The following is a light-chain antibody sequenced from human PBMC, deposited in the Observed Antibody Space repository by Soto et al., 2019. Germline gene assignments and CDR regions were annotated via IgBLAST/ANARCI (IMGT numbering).Light chain of an antibody. CDR3: QQDFKLPIT. V-gene: IGKV3D-7*01. J-gene: IGKJ5*01. CDR2: GAS. CDR1: RSVSSDY. Sequence: EIVMTQSPATLSLSPGERATLSCRASRSVSSDYLSWCQQSPGQAPRLLIYGASTRATGIPARFSGSGSGTDFTLTVSSLQPEDFAIYYCQQDFKLPITFGQGTRLEIK.